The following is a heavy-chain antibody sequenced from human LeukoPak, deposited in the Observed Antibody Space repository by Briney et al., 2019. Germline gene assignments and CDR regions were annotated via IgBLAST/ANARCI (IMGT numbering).Heavy chain of an antibody. Sequence: PSETLSLTCAVYGGSFSGYYWSWIRQPPGKGLEWIGEINHSGSTNYNPSLKSRVTISVDTSKNQFSLKLSSVTAADTAVYYCARGALSGEARYFDYWGQGTLVTVSS. D-gene: IGHD3-10*01. CDR1: GGSFSGYY. J-gene: IGHJ4*02. CDR2: INHSGST. V-gene: IGHV4-34*01. CDR3: ARGALSGEARYFDY.